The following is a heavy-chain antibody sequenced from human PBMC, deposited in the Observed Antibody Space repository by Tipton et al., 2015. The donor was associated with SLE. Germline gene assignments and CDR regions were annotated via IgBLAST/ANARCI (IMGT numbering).Heavy chain of an antibody. CDR2: IIHTGST. CDR1: GGSFSGYY. CDR3: ARFRGTTVTRYFDL. J-gene: IGHJ2*01. Sequence: LRLSCAVYGGSFSGYYWSRIRQPPGKGLEWIGDIIHTGSTNYNPSLKSRVTISIDSSKNHFSLKLSSVTAADTAEYYCARFRGTTVTRYFDLWGRGTLVTVSS. D-gene: IGHD4-11*01. V-gene: IGHV4-34*12.